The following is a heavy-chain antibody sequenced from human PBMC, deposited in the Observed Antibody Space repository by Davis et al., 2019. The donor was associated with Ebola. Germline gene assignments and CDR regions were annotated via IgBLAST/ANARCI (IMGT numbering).Heavy chain of an antibody. D-gene: IGHD5-12*01. V-gene: IGHV1-69*13. CDR2: IIPMFGTA. J-gene: IGHJ6*04. Sequence: AASVKVSCKASGGTFSSYAINWVRQAPGQGLEWMGGIIPMFGTANYAQKFQGRVTITADESTSTAYMELSSLRSEDTAMYYCAREGERYGYERDYGMDDWGKGTTVTVSS. CDR3: AREGERYGYERDYGMDD. CDR1: GGTFSSYA.